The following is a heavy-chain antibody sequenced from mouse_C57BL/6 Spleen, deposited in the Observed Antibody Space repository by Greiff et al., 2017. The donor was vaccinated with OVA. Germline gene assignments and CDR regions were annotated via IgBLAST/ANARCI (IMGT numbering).Heavy chain of an antibody. Sequence: EVQLQQSGAELVRPGASVKLSCTASGFNIKDDYMHWVKQRPEQGLEWIGWIDPENGDTEYASKFQGKATITADTSSNTAYLQLSSLTSEDTAVYYCHTGDYGYEGTYAMDYWGQGTSVTVSS. CDR2: IDPENGDT. J-gene: IGHJ4*01. CDR1: GFNIKDDY. V-gene: IGHV14-4*01. D-gene: IGHD2-2*01. CDR3: HTGDYGYEGTYAMDY.